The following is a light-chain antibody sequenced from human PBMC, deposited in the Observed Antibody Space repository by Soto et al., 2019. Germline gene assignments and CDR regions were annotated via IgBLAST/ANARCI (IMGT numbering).Light chain of an antibody. CDR1: SSDVGGYGY. J-gene: IGLJ1*01. CDR2: EVT. V-gene: IGLV2-8*01. CDR3: SSYAGSNNLV. Sequence: QSALTQPPSASGSPGQSVTISCTGTSSDVGGYGYVSWYQQHPGKAPKLMIYEVTKRPSGVPDRFSASKSGNTASLTVSGLQAEDEADYYCSSYAGSNNLVFGTGTKLTVL.